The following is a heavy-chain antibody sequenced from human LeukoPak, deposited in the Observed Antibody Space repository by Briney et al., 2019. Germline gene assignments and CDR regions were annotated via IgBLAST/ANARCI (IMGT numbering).Heavy chain of an antibody. Sequence: GGSLRLSCAASGFTFSSYGMHWVRQAPGKGLEWVAVISYDGSNKYYADSVKGRLTISRDNSKNTLYLQMNSLRAEDTAVYYCAKDRFVVVTRGFDYWGQGTLVTVSS. CDR2: ISYDGSNK. J-gene: IGHJ4*02. D-gene: IGHD3-22*01. CDR1: GFTFSSYG. V-gene: IGHV3-30*18. CDR3: AKDRFVVVTRGFDY.